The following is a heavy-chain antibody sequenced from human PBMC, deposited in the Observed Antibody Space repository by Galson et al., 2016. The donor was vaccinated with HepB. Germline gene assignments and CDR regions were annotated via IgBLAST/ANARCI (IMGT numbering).Heavy chain of an antibody. D-gene: IGHD1-26*01. Sequence: SVKVSCKASGYTFTSYYMHWVRQAPGQGLEWMGIINPSGGSTSYAQKFQGRVTMTRDTSTSTVYMELSSLRSEDTAVYYCARERSRVGAPKYLYYYYYGMDVWGQGTTVTVSS. CDR2: INPSGGST. V-gene: IGHV1-46*01. J-gene: IGHJ6*02. CDR1: GYTFTSYY. CDR3: ARERSRVGAPKYLYYYYYGMDV.